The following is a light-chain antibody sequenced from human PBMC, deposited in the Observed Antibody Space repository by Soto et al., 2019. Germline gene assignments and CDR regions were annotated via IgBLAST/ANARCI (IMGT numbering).Light chain of an antibody. Sequence: QSALTQPASVSGSPGQSITISCTGTSSYVGAYNFVSWYQHHPGRAPKLIIYEVTIRPSGVSNRFSGSKSGNTASLTISGLQAEDEADYYCSSYAGSNTYVFGSGTKVTV. CDR1: SSYVGAYNF. CDR2: EVT. CDR3: SSYAGSNTYV. V-gene: IGLV2-14*01. J-gene: IGLJ1*01.